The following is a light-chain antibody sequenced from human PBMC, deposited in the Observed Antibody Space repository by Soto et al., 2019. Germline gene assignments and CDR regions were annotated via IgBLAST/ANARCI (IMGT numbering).Light chain of an antibody. CDR1: QSLSHSDGKTY. CDR3: MQSLQLHVT. CDR2: EVS. J-gene: IGKJ4*01. Sequence: DLVLTQTPLSLSVTPGQPASISCKSSQSLSHSDGKTYLYWYLQKPGQPPQLLMYEVSNRFSGGAERFSWSGSGTDFTPKIRRVEAEDVGVYYCMQSLQLHVTFGGGTKVEIK. V-gene: IGKV2D-29*01.